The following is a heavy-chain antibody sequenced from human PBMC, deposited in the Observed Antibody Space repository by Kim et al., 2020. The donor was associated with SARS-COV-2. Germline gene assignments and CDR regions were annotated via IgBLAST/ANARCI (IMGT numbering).Heavy chain of an antibody. CDR2: INTNTGNP. D-gene: IGHD6-13*01. Sequence: ASVKVSCKASGYTFTSYAMNWVRQAPGQGLEWMGWINTNTGNPTYAQGFTGRFVFSLDTSVSTAYLQISSLKAEDTAMYYCARVPPERLYSSSYFYYYYYGMDVWGQGTTVTVSS. V-gene: IGHV7-4-1*02. J-gene: IGHJ6*02. CDR3: ARVPPERLYSSSYFYYYYYGMDV. CDR1: GYTFTSYA.